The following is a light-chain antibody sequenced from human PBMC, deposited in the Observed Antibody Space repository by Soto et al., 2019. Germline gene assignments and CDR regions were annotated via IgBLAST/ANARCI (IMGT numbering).Light chain of an antibody. CDR3: QTWGTGILV. CDR2: LNRDGSH. V-gene: IGLV4-69*01. J-gene: IGLJ3*02. CDR1: SGHSSYA. Sequence: QLVLTQSPSASASLGASVKLTCTLSSGHSSYAIAWHQQQPEKGPRYLMKLNRDGSHSKGDGIPARFSGSSSGAESYLAISSHQYEDGPDYYCQTWGTGILVFGGGAKLTVL.